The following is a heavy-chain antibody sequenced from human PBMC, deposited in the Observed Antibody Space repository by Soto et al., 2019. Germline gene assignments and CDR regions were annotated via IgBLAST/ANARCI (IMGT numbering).Heavy chain of an antibody. V-gene: IGHV4-39*01. Sequence: SETLSLTCTVSGGSISSSSYYWGWIRQPPGKGLEWIGSIYYSGSTYYNPSLKSRVTISVDTSKNQFSLRLSSVTAADTAVYYCARRLPYDFWSGYSYNWFDPWGQGTLVTVSS. CDR3: ARRLPYDFWSGYSYNWFDP. CDR1: GGSISSSSYY. D-gene: IGHD3-3*01. CDR2: IYYSGST. J-gene: IGHJ5*02.